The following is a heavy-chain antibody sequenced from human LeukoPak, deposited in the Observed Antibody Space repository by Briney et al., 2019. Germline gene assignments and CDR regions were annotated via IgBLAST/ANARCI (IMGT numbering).Heavy chain of an antibody. CDR2: ISRSGRDI. V-gene: IGHV3-21*01. J-gene: IGHJ3*02. CDR3: VRGDESLQRNDALDI. Sequence: GGSLRLSCAASGFTFGTYAMNWVRQAPGKGLEWVPSISRSGRDIYYADSVRGRFTISRDNARDSLYLQMNSLRVEDTAVYYCVRGDESLQRNDALDIWGQGTMVTVSS. D-gene: IGHD4-11*01. CDR1: GFTFGTYA.